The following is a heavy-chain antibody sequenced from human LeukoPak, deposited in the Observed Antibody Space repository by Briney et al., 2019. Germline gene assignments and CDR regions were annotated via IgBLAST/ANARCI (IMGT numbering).Heavy chain of an antibody. V-gene: IGHV1-69*04. CDR3: ARVDTAMFIDY. Sequence: SVKVSCTASGGTFSSYAISWVRQAPGQGLEWMGRIIPILGIANYAQKFQGRVTITADKSTSSAYMELSSLRSEDTAVYYCARVDTAMFIDYWGQGTLVTVLS. CDR1: GGTFSSYA. CDR2: IIPILGIA. D-gene: IGHD5-18*01. J-gene: IGHJ4*02.